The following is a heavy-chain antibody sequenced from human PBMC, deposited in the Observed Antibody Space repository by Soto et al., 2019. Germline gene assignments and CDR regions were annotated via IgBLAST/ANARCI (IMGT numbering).Heavy chain of an antibody. J-gene: IGHJ6*02. CDR1: GFTFSNSA. V-gene: IGHV3-30*04. D-gene: IGHD3-10*01. CDR3: ARRQGFGQSPNGVVV. Sequence: QVQLVESGGGVVQPGRSLRLSCAASGFTFSNSAMHWVRQAPGKGLEWVAVISYDGKKKFYADSVMGRFTISRDNSKNTLYLRVDSLSAEDTAVYCCARRQGFGQSPNGVVVWGQGTTVTVSS. CDR2: ISYDGKKK.